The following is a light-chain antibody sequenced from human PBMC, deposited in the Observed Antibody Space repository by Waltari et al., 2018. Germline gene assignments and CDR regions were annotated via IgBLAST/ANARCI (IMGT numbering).Light chain of an antibody. CDR3: QQENNWSWT. CDR2: DVF. V-gene: IGKV3D-15*01. J-gene: IGKJ1*01. Sequence: EIVMTQSPSTLSLSPGERATLSCRASQSVSTSLAWYQQKPGQAPRLLIYDVFTRATGIPDRFSGSGSGTAFTLTISSLEPEDVGVYFCQQENNWSWTFSQGTKVEIK. CDR1: QSVSTS.